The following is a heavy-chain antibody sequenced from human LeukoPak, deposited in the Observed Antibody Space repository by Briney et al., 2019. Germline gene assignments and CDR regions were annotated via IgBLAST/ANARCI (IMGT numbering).Heavy chain of an antibody. V-gene: IGHV1-24*01. D-gene: IGHD2-2*01. CDR3: ATGYCSSTSCYQRFDY. CDR1: GYTPTELS. CDR2: FDPEDGET. J-gene: IGHJ4*02. Sequence: VASVKVSCKVSGYTPTELSMHWVRQAPGKGLEWMGGFDPEDGETIYAQKFQGRVTMTEDTSTDTAYMELSSLRSEDTAVYYCATGYCSSTSCYQRFDYWGQGTLVTVSS.